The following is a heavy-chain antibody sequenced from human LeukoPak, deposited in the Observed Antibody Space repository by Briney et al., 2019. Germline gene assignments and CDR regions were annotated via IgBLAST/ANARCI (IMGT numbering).Heavy chain of an antibody. J-gene: IGHJ4*02. CDR3: AKQPGSVVDSSGSLSRH. D-gene: IGHD3-22*01. CDR2: IKQGGSEK. V-gene: IGHV3-7*01. CDR1: GFTFSNYW. Sequence: GGSLRLSCAASGFTFSNYWLTWVRQAPGQGLEWVANIKQGGSEKHYVDSVKGRFTISRDNAKNSLYLQMNSLRAEDTAVYYCAKQPGSVVDSSGSLSRHWGQGTLVTVSS.